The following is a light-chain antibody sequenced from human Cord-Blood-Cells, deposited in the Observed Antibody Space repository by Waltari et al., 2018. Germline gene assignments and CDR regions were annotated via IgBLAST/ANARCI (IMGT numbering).Light chain of an antibody. CDR2: GAS. V-gene: IGKV3-15*01. CDR1: QSVSSN. J-gene: IGKJ2*01. CDR3: QQYNNWPPA. Sequence: EIVMTQPPATLSVSPGERATPSCRASQSVSSNLAWYQQKPGQAPRLLIYGASTRATGIPARFSGSGSGTEFTLTISSLQSEDFAVYYCQQYNNWPPAFGQGTKLEIK.